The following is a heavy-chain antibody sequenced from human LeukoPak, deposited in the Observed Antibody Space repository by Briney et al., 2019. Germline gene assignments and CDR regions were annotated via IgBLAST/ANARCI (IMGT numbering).Heavy chain of an antibody. D-gene: IGHD3-3*01. J-gene: IGHJ5*02. CDR2: IIPIFDTA. Sequence: GASVKVSCKASGGTFSSYAISWVRQAPGQGLEWMGGIIPIFDTANYAQKFQGRVTITADESTSTAYMELSSLRSEDTAVYHCARDNEWLSPYNWFDPWGQGTLVTVSS. V-gene: IGHV1-69*13. CDR3: ARDNEWLSPYNWFDP. CDR1: GGTFSSYA.